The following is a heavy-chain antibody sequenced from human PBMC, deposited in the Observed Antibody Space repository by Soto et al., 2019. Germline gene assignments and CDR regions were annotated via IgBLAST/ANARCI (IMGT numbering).Heavy chain of an antibody. CDR3: ARSSQSTVTTSDY. V-gene: IGHV4-31*03. D-gene: IGHD4-17*01. J-gene: IGHJ4*02. CDR1: GGSISSGGYY. CDR2: IYYSGST. Sequence: QVQLQESGPGLVKPSQTLSLTCTVSGGSISSGGYYWSLIRQHPGKGLEWIGYIYYSGSTYYNPSLMSRVIISVDTSKNHFSLKLSSVTAADTAVYSCARSSQSTVTTSDYWGQGTLVTVSS.